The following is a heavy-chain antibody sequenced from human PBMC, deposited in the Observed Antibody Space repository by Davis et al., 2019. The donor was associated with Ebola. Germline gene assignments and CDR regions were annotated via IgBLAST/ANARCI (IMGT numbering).Heavy chain of an antibody. CDR1: GFTVSSNY. CDR3: ARASGTGTTSSLFDY. CDR2: IYSGGST. V-gene: IGHV3-53*01. J-gene: IGHJ4*02. Sequence: PGGSLRLSCAASGFTVSSNYMSWVRQAPGKGLEWVSVIYSGGSTYYADSVKGRFTISRDNSKNTLYLQMNSLRAEDTAVYYCARASGTGTTSSLFDYWGRGTLVTVSS. D-gene: IGHD1-1*01.